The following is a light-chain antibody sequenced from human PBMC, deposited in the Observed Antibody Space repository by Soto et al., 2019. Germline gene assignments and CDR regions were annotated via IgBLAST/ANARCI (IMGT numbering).Light chain of an antibody. Sequence: QSVLTQPASVSGSPGQSITISCTESSSDVGEYKYVSWYQQHPGTAPRLIIYDVGNRPSGVSNRFSGSKSGSTASLTISGLQAEDEADYYCSAYTTSIALYLFGAGTKVTGL. CDR2: DVG. CDR3: SAYTTSIALYL. CDR1: SSDVGEYKY. V-gene: IGLV2-14*03. J-gene: IGLJ1*01.